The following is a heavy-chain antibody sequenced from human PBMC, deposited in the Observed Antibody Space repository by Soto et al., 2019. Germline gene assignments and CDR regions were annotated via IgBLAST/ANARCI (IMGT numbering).Heavy chain of an antibody. CDR3: AKWHSYNYDSSAYSGFDC. D-gene: IGHD3-22*01. V-gene: IGHV3-23*01. CDR1: GFAFSSYA. CDR2: ISGCATT. J-gene: IGHJ4*02. Sequence: GSLRLSCAASGFAFSSYAMTWVGQAPGKGLEWFSAISGCATTYYADAVTGRFTISRDNSKSTLYLQMNSLRAEDTAAYYCAKWHSYNYDSSAYSGFDCWGQGTQVTVSS.